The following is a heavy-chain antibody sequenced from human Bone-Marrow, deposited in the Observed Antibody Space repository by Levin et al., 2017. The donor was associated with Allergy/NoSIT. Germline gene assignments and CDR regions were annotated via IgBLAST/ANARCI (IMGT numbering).Heavy chain of an antibody. D-gene: IGHD6-19*01. J-gene: IGHJ4*02. CDR3: VKESHSSAWF. CDR2: ISGSGDKT. V-gene: IGHV3-23*01. CDR1: GFTFSGKA. Sequence: LSLTCVASGFTFSGKAMSWVRQAPGKGLQWVAAISGSGDKTYFADSVKGRIDISRDNSKNMLFLQMNRLRVDDTAVYYCVKESHSSAWFWGQGTVVSVSS.